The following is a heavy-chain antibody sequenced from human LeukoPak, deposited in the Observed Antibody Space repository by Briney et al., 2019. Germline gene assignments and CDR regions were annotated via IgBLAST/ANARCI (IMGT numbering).Heavy chain of an antibody. CDR2: INTDGSKT. CDR3: ARVRADYDTSGYDY. D-gene: IGHD3-22*01. Sequence: GGSLRLSCAASGFTFNSYWMHWVRQAPGKGPVWVSRINTDGSKTSYADSVKGRFTISRDNAKNTLYLQMNSLRAADTAVYYCARVRADYDTSGYDYWGQGTLVTVSS. J-gene: IGHJ4*02. V-gene: IGHV3-74*01. CDR1: GFTFNSYW.